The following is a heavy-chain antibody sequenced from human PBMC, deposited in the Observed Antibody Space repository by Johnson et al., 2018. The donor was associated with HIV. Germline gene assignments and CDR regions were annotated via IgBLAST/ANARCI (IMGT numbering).Heavy chain of an antibody. V-gene: IGHV3-20*01. CDR1: GFTFDDYG. Sequence: VQLVESGGGVVQPGGSLRLSCAASGFTFDDYGMSWVRQAPGKGLEWVSGINWNGGRTGHADSVKGRCTIFRDNDKKSLYLQMNSLRAGDTALYHCARRDSGSLSFEIWGQGTMVSVSS. D-gene: IGHD1-26*01. J-gene: IGHJ3*02. CDR3: ARRDSGSLSFEI. CDR2: INWNGGRT.